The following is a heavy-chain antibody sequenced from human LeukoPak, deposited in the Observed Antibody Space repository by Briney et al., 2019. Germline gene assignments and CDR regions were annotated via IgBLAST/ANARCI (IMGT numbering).Heavy chain of an antibody. V-gene: IGHV3-30-3*01. J-gene: IGHJ4*02. D-gene: IGHD3-9*01. CDR3: AKDLRYSFDY. CDR2: ISYDGSNK. Sequence: GGSLRLSCAASGFTFSSYAMHWVRQAPGKGLEWVAVISYDGSNKYYADSVKGRFTFSRDNSKNTLYLQMNSLRAEDTAVYYCAKDLRYSFDYWGQGTLVTVSS. CDR1: GFTFSSYA.